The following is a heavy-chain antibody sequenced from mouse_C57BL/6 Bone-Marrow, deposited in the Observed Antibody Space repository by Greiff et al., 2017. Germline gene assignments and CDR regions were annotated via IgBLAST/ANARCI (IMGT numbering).Heavy chain of an antibody. D-gene: IGHD2-4*01. CDR1: GFTFSSYA. CDR2: ISSGGDYI. Sequence: EVKVVESGEGLVKPGGSLKLSCAASGFTFSSYAMSWVRQTPEKRLEWVAYISSGGDYIYYAATVKGRFTISRDNARNTLYLQMSSLKSEDTAMYYGTRSPYDYADFDGWGTGTTVTVAS. CDR3: TRSPYDYADFDG. V-gene: IGHV5-9-1*02. J-gene: IGHJ1*03.